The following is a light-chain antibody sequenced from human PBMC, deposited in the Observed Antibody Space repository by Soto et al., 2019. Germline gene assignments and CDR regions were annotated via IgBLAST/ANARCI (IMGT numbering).Light chain of an antibody. J-gene: IGLJ2*01. Sequence: QSVLTQSPSASASLGASVKLTCTLSSGHSSYAIAWHQQQPEKGPRYLMKLDSDGSHTKGDAIPDRFSGASSGAERYLTIPSLQSYDEADYYSQAGGRGTHVVFCGGTEVTVL. V-gene: IGLV4-69*01. CDR1: SGHSSYA. CDR2: LDSDGSH. CDR3: QAGGRGTHVV.